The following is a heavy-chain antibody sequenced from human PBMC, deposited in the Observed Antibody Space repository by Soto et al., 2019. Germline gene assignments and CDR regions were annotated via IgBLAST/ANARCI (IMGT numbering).Heavy chain of an antibody. CDR3: ARVGDFWSGYHPGDNGMDV. CDR2: IIPILGIA. CDR1: GGTFSSYT. Sequence: GASVKVSCKASGGTFSSYTISWVRQAPGQGLEWMGRIIPILGIANYAQKFQGRVTITADKSTSTAYMELSSLRSEDTAVYYCARVGDFWSGYHPGDNGMDVWGQGTTVTVSS. J-gene: IGHJ6*02. V-gene: IGHV1-69*02. D-gene: IGHD3-3*01.